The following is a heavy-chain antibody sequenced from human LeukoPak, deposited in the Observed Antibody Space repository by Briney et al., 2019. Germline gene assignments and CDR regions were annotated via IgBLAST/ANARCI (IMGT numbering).Heavy chain of an antibody. Sequence: SETLSLTCTVSGGSISSYYWSWIRQPAGKGLEWIGRIYTSGSTNYNPSLKSRVTISVDKSKNQFSLKLSSVTAADTAVYYCARVATIFGVVTDAFDIWGQGTMVTVPS. CDR1: GGSISSYY. CDR3: ARVATIFGVVTDAFDI. V-gene: IGHV4-4*07. J-gene: IGHJ3*02. D-gene: IGHD3-3*01. CDR2: IYTSGST.